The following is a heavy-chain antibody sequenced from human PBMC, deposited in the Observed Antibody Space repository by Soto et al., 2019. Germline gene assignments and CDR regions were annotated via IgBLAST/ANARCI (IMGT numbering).Heavy chain of an antibody. J-gene: IGHJ4*02. CDR1: GFTFSSYA. Sequence: GGSLRLSCAASGFTFSSYAMNWVRQAPGKGLEWVSSITSSSSHIYYADSVTGRFTISRDNAKNSLSLQMNSLRAEDTAVYYCARAPGTAFEFDYWGQGTLVTVSS. CDR3: ARAPGTAFEFDY. D-gene: IGHD6-13*01. V-gene: IGHV3-21*01. CDR2: ITSSSSHI.